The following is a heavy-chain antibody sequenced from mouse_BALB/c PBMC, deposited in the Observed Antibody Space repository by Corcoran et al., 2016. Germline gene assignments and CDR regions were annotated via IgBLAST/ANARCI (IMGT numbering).Heavy chain of an antibody. CDR2: INPYTGGT. V-gene: IGHV1-22*01. D-gene: IGHD2-1*01. CDR1: GYSFTGYH. CDR3: AIECNHSWCAY. Sequence: EVQLQQSGPELVKPGASMKISCKASGYSFTGYHMHWVKQSHGKNLEWIGLINPYTGGTSYNQKFKGKATLTVDKSSSTAYMALLSLTSEDYSVYYCAIECNHSWCAYWGQGPLVTVSA. J-gene: IGHJ3*01.